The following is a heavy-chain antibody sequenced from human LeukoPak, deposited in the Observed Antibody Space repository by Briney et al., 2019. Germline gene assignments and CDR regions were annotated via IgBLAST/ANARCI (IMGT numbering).Heavy chain of an antibody. CDR2: IYYSGST. J-gene: IGHJ6*03. Sequence: PSETLSLTCTVSGGSISSSSYYWGWIRQPPGKGLEWIGSIYYSGSTYYNPSLKSRVTISVDTSKNQFSLKLSSVTAADTAVYYCARRVVVVVPRYYYYYMDVWGKGPRSPSP. CDR3: ARRVVVVVPRYYYYYMDV. D-gene: IGHD2-2*01. V-gene: IGHV4-39*01. CDR1: GGSISSSSYY.